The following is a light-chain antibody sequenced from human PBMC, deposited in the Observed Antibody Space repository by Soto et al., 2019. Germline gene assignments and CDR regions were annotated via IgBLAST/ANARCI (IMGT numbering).Light chain of an antibody. J-gene: IGKJ1*01. Sequence: DIQMTQSPSTLPASVGDRVTITCRASQSISSWSAWYQQKPGKAPKLLIYKASSLESGVPSRFSGSGSGTEFTLTISSLQPDDFATYYCQQDNSDPTFGQGTKVEI. CDR1: QSISSW. V-gene: IGKV1-5*03. CDR3: QQDNSDPT. CDR2: KAS.